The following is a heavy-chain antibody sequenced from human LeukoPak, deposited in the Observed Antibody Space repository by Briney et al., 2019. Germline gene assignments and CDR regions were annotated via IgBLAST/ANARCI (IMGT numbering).Heavy chain of an antibody. CDR2: MNPNSGNT. Sequence: ASVKVSCKASGYTITSYDINWVRQATGRGLEWMGWMNPNSGNTGYAQKFQDRATMTRNTSISTAYMELSSLRSEDTAVYYCARVEGDYWGQGTLVTVSS. CDR3: ARVEGDY. V-gene: IGHV1-8*01. D-gene: IGHD5-24*01. CDR1: GYTITSYD. J-gene: IGHJ4*02.